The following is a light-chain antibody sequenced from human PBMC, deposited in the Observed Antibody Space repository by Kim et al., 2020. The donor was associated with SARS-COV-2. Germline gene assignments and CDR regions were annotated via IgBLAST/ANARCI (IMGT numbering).Light chain of an antibody. CDR3: QQYGASPYS. V-gene: IGKV3-20*01. CDR1: QVVSNNY. Sequence: LSPGESTPLSCKASQVVSNNYLAWYQQKPGQAPGLLIYGASKRTTDFPDRFSGSGSGTDFTLTIDRLEPEDFAVYFCQQYGASPYSFGQGTKLEI. J-gene: IGKJ2*03. CDR2: GAS.